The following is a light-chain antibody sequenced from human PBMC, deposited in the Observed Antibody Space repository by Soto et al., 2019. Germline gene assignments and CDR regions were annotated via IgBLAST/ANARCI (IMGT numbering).Light chain of an antibody. J-gene: IGKJ2*01. CDR1: QSLLHSNGYNY. V-gene: IGKV2-28*01. CDR3: LQALQTSYT. Sequence: DIVMTQSPLSLPVTPGEPASISCRSSQSLLHSNGYNYLDWYLQKPGQSPQLLIYLGSNRSSGVPDRCSGSGSGTDCTLKISRVEAEDVGVSYCLQALQTSYTFGQGTKLEIK. CDR2: LGS.